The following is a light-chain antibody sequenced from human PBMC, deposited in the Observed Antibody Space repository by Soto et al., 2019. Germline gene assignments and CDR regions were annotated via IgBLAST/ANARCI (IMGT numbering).Light chain of an antibody. V-gene: IGKV3-20*01. CDR2: GAS. Sequence: EIVLTQSPGTLSLSPGERATLSCMASQSVTSRYLAWYQQKPGQALRLLIYGASSRATGIPDRFSGSGSGTDFTLTISRLEPEDFAVYFCQQYNNSPEYTFGQGTKLEIK. CDR3: QQYNNSPEYT. J-gene: IGKJ2*01. CDR1: QSVTSRY.